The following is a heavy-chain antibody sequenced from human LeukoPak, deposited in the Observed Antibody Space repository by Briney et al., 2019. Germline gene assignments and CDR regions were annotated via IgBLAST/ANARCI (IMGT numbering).Heavy chain of an antibody. CDR2: ISSSGSTI. CDR1: GFTFKLYW. J-gene: IGHJ4*02. CDR3: ARASWSGYYLYYFDY. D-gene: IGHD3-3*01. Sequence: GGSLRLSCAVSGFTFKLYWMHWVRQAPGKGLEWVSYISSSGSTIYYADSVKGRFTISRDNAKNSLYLQMNSLRAEDTAVYYCARASWSGYYLYYFDYWGQGTLVTVSS. V-gene: IGHV3-11*04.